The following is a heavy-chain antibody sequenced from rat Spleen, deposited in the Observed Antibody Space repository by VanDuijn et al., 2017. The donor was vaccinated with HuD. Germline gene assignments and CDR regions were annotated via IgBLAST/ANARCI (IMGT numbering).Heavy chain of an antibody. Sequence: EVQLVESGGGLVQPGRSLKLSCAASGFTFSDYNMAWVRQAPKKGLAWVATISYDGGSTYYRDSVKGRFTISRDNPKNSQYLQMDSLRSEDTATYYCTTSYGGSPYWGQGVMVTVSS. D-gene: IGHD1-11*01. V-gene: IGHV5-20*01. CDR2: ISYDGGST. CDR3: TTSYGGSPY. CDR1: GFTFSDYN. J-gene: IGHJ2*01.